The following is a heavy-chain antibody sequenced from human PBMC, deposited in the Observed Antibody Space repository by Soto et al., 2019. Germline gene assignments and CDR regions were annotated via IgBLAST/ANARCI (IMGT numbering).Heavy chain of an antibody. Sequence: VQLVESGGDFVQPGGSLRLSCAVSGISVSSNYMTWVRQAPGKGLEWVSVIYSGGSTEYADSVQGSFTISRDNSMNTVYLQMNSLRAEDTAVYYCARDRRDLLTGFYIGHYSDYWGQGTLVTVSS. CDR3: ARDRRDLLTGFYIGHYSDY. D-gene: IGHD3-9*01. CDR2: IYSGGST. CDR1: GISVSSNY. J-gene: IGHJ4*02. V-gene: IGHV3-66*01.